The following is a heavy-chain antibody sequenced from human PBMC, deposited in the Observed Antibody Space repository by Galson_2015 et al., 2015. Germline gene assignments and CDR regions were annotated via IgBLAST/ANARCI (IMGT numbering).Heavy chain of an antibody. Sequence: SVKVSCKASGYTFTRYGISWVRQAPGQGLEWMGWISAYNGNTNYAQKLQGGVTMTTDTSTSTAYMELRSLRSDDTAVYYCARDQVVGATNWFDPWGQGTLVTVSS. CDR2: ISAYNGNT. D-gene: IGHD1-26*01. CDR3: ARDQVVGATNWFDP. J-gene: IGHJ5*02. CDR1: GYTFTRYG. V-gene: IGHV1-18*01.